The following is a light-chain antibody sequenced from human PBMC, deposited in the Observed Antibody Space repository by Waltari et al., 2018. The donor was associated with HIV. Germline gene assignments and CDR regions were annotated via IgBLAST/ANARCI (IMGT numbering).Light chain of an antibody. CDR1: QRVGSR. CDR2: GAY. V-gene: IGKV3-15*01. CDR3: QQYDDWPWT. Sequence: MTQSPAPLSVSPGERATLSCRASQRVGSRVAWYQQMPCQAPRLLIFGAYTRASGVPARFTGSGSETEFTLTISSLQSEDFAVYFCQQYDDWPWTFGQGTKVEIK. J-gene: IGKJ1*01.